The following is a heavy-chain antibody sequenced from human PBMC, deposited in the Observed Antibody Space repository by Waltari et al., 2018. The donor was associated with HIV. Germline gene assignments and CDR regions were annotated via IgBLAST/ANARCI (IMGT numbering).Heavy chain of an antibody. D-gene: IGHD4-17*01. CDR1: GFTFKSYP. Sequence: QVQLVESGGGVVQTGRSLRLSCDAYGFTFKSYPMPRPRQATGKGLVWVACNSDYGNNKYYADSLKGQFTISRSNSKNTVYLQMNSLRAEDTAVYYCARDRGGGNYGDYEPLFDYWGQGTLVTVSS. J-gene: IGHJ4*02. CDR3: ARDRGGGNYGDYEPLFDY. CDR2: NSDYGNNK. V-gene: IGHV3-30-3*01.